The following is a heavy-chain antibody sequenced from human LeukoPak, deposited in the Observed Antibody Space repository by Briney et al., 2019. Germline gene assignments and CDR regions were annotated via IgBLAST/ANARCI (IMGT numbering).Heavy chain of an antibody. J-gene: IGHJ4*02. CDR2: IKEDGSEE. D-gene: IGHD6-13*01. CDR3: AKNSGWFRFDY. CDR1: EFTFSVSG. V-gene: IGHV3-7*03. Sequence: GGYLRLSCAASEFTFSVSGMDWVRQAPGKGLEWVVNIKEDGSEEYYVDSVKGRFTISRDNAKNSLYLQMNSLRAEDTAVYYCAKNSGWFRFDYWGQGTLVTVSS.